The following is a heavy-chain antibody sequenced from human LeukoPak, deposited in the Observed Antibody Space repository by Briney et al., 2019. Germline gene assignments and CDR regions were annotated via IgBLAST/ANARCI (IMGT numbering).Heavy chain of an antibody. CDR1: GGSISSYY. CDR3: ARSKQWLGYYFDY. CDR2: IYYSGST. Sequence: PSETLSLTCTVSGGSISSYYWSWIRQPPGKGLEWIGYIYYSGSTNYNPSLKSRVTISVDTSKNQFSLKLSSVTAADTAVYYCARSKQWLGYYFDYWGQGTLVTVSS. D-gene: IGHD6-19*01. V-gene: IGHV4-59*01. J-gene: IGHJ4*02.